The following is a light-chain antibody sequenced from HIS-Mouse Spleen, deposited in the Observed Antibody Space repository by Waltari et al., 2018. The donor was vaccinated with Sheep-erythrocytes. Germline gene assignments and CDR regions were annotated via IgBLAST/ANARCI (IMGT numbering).Light chain of an antibody. CDR3: SSYAGSSTWV. CDR1: SSDVGSYNL. V-gene: IGLV2-23*01. CDR2: EGS. Sequence: QSALTQPRSVSGSPGQSITISCTGTSSDVGSYNLVSWYQQHPGKAPKLMIYEGSKRPSGVFNRFSGSKSGNAASLTISGRQAEDEADYYCSSYAGSSTWVFGGGTKLTVL. J-gene: IGLJ3*02.